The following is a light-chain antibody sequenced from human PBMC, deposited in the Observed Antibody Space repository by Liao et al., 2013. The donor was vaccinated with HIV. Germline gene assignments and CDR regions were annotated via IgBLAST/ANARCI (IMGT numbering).Light chain of an antibody. V-gene: IGLV3-1*01. J-gene: IGLJ1*01. CDR1: KLGNKY. CDR2: QDV. CDR3: QAWDSSTYV. Sequence: SSELTQPPSVSVSPGQTASITCSGDKLGNKYTSWYQQRPGQSPILVIYQDVKRPSGIPERFSGSNSGNTATLTISGTQAMDEADYYCQAWDSSTYVFGTGTKVTVL.